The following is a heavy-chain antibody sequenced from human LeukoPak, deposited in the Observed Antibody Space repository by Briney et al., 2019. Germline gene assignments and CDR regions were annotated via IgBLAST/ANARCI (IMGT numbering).Heavy chain of an antibody. CDR1: GFTFSSYA. J-gene: IGHJ4*02. D-gene: IGHD4-11*01. Sequence: GGSLRLSCAASGFTFSSYAMNWVRQAPGKGLQWVSSISDSGDSTYYADSVKGRFTISRDTSKNTLFLQMNSLRAEDTAVYYCTGHHQAYSRTYWGQGTLVTVSS. V-gene: IGHV3-23*01. CDR3: TGHHQAYSRTY. CDR2: ISDSGDST.